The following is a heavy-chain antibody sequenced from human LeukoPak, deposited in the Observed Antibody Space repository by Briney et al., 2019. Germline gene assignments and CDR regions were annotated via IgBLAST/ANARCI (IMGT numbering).Heavy chain of an antibody. J-gene: IGHJ4*02. CDR3: AREVSSIAARFCDY. D-gene: IGHD6-6*01. CDR2: IYTSGST. CDR1: GGSISSYY. Sequence: SETLSLTCTVSGGSISSYYWSWIRQPAGKGLEWIGRIYTSGSTNYNPSLKSRVTMSVDTSKHQFSLKLSSVTAADTAVYYCAREVSSIAARFCDYWGQGTLVTVSS. V-gene: IGHV4-4*07.